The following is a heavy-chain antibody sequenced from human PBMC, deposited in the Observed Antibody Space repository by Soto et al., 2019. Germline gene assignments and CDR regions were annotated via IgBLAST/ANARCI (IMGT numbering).Heavy chain of an antibody. J-gene: IGHJ4*02. V-gene: IGHV1-2*02. CDR1: GYTFTGYY. CDR2: ISPHSGGP. CDR3: AREEQTGANYYLDY. Sequence: ASVKVSCKASGYTFTGYYIHWVRQAPGQGLEWMGSISPHSGGPNYVQRFQGRVTMTRDTSMTTVYMDMSGLTSDDTAVYYCAREEQTGANYYLDYWGQGTLVTVSS. D-gene: IGHD7-27*01.